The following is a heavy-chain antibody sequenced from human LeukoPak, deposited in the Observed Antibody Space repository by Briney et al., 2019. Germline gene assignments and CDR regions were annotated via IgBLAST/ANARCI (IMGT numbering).Heavy chain of an antibody. Sequence: SETLSLTCTVSGCSISSYYWSWIRQPAGKGLEWIGRIYTSGSTNYNPSLKSRVTMSVDTSKNQFSLKLSSVTAADTAVYYCARDGRYYYDSSGYYDWFDPWGQGTLVTVSS. CDR3: ARDGRYYYDSSGYYDWFDP. CDR2: IYTSGST. D-gene: IGHD3-22*01. CDR1: GCSISSYY. V-gene: IGHV4-4*07. J-gene: IGHJ5*02.